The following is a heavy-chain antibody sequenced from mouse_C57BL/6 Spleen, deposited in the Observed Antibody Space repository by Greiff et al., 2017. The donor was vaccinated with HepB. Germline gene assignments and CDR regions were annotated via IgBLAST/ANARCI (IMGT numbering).Heavy chain of an antibody. Sequence: VKLQQSGAELVRPGTSVKVSCKASGYAFTNYLIEWVKQRPGQGLEWIGVINPGSGGTNYNEKFKGKATLTADKSSSTAYMQLSSLTSEDSAVYFCASGGNYQAWFAYWGQGTLVTVSA. D-gene: IGHD2-1*01. V-gene: IGHV1-54*01. J-gene: IGHJ3*01. CDR2: INPGSGGT. CDR3: ASGGNYQAWFAY. CDR1: GYAFTNYL.